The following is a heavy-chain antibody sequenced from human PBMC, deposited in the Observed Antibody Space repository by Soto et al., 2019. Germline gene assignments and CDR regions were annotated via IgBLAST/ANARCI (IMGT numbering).Heavy chain of an antibody. V-gene: IGHV1-18*01. CDR1: GYTFTSYG. CDR3: ARAEDIVVVVAATLGAFDI. Sequence: QVQLVQSGAEVKKPGASVKVSCKASGYTFTSYGISWVRQAPGQGLEWMGWISAYNGNTNYAQKLQGRVTMTTDTSTSTAYMELRSVRSDDTAVYYCARAEDIVVVVAATLGAFDIWGQGTMVTVSS. CDR2: ISAYNGNT. J-gene: IGHJ3*02. D-gene: IGHD2-15*01.